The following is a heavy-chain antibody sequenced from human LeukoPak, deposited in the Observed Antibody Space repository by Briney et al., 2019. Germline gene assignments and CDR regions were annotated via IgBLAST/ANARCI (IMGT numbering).Heavy chain of an antibody. CDR2: IYTSGST. CDR3: ARESGSSFFDY. J-gene: IGHJ4*02. V-gene: IGHV4-61*02. CDR1: GGSISSGSYY. Sequence: SETLSLTCTVSGGSISSGSYYWSWIRQPAGKGREWIGRIYTSGSTNYNPSLKSRVTISVDKSKNQFSLKLSSVTAADTAVYYCARESGSSFFDYWGQGTPVTVSS. D-gene: IGHD1-26*01.